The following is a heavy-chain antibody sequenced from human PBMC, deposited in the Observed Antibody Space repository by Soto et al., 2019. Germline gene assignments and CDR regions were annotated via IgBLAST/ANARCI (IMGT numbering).Heavy chain of an antibody. V-gene: IGHV3-7*01. D-gene: IGHD3-3*01. Sequence: EVQLVESGGGLVQPGGSLRLSCAASGFTFSSYWMSWVRQAPGKGLEWVANIKQDGSEKYYVDSVKGRFTISRDNAKNSLYLQMNNLRAEDTAVYYCARDRRFLEWLLWGAFDIWGQGTMVTVSS. CDR2: IKQDGSEK. CDR3: ARDRRFLEWLLWGAFDI. CDR1: GFTFSSYW. J-gene: IGHJ3*02.